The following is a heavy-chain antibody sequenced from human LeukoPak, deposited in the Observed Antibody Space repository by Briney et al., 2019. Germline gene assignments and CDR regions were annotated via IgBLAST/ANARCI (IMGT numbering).Heavy chain of an antibody. CDR3: AKGYTSSGSSSYYFDY. Sequence: GGSLRLSCAASGFTFSSYAMSWVRQAPGKGLEWVSAISGSGGSTYYADSVKGRFTISRDNSKNTLYLQMNSLRAEDTAVYYCAKGYTSSGSSSYYFDYWGQGTLVTVSS. D-gene: IGHD1-26*01. CDR2: ISGSGGST. CDR1: GFTFSSYA. V-gene: IGHV3-23*01. J-gene: IGHJ4*02.